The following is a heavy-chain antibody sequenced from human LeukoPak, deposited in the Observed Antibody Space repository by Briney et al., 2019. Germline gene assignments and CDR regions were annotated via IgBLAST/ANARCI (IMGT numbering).Heavy chain of an antibody. J-gene: IGHJ4*02. V-gene: IGHV1-2*02. CDR1: GYTFTGYY. Sequence: GASVKVSCKASGYTFTGYYMHWVRQAPRQGLEWMGWINPNSGGTNYAQKFQGRVTMTRDTSISTAYMELSRLRSDDTAVYYCARGYYDYVWGSYRQFDYWGQGTLVTVSS. CDR3: ARGYYDYVWGSYRQFDY. CDR2: INPNSGGT. D-gene: IGHD3-16*02.